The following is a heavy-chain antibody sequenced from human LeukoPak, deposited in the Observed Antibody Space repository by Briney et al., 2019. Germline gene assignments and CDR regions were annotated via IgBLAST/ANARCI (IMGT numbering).Heavy chain of an antibody. CDR1: GFTFSSYG. CDR3: AKGDIVVVVAAQFDY. V-gene: IGHV3-23*01. Sequence: GGSLRLSCAASGFTFSSYGMSWVRQAPGKGLEWVSAISGSGGSTYYADSVKGRFTISRDNSRNTLYLQMNSLRAEDTAVYYCAKGDIVVVVAAQFDYWGQGTLVTVSS. CDR2: ISGSGGST. J-gene: IGHJ4*02. D-gene: IGHD2-15*01.